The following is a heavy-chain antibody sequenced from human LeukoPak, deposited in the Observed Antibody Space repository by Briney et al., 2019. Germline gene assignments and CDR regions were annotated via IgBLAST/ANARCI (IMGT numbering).Heavy chain of an antibody. CDR3: ATSRRSGSTNYYYYYYMDV. CDR2: FDPEDGET. CDR1: GYTLTELS. J-gene: IGHJ6*03. Sequence: GASVKVSCKVSGYTLTELSMHWVRQAPGKGLEWMGGFDPEDGETIYAQKFQGRVTMTEDTSTDTAYMELSSLRSEDTAVYYCATSRRSGSTNYYYYYYMDVWGKGTTVTISS. V-gene: IGHV1-24*01. D-gene: IGHD3-10*01.